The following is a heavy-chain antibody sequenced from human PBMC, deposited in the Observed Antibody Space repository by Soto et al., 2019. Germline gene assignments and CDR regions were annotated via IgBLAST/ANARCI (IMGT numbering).Heavy chain of an antibody. J-gene: IGHJ5*02. Sequence: SETLSLTCTVSGGSISSGGYYWSWIRQPPGKGLEWIGYIYYSGSTNYNPSLKSRVTISVDTSKNQFSLKLSSVTAADTAVYYCARDRGLLARSFNWFDPWGQGTLVTVSS. V-gene: IGHV4-61*08. CDR1: GGSISSGGYY. CDR2: IYYSGST. CDR3: ARDRGLLARSFNWFDP. D-gene: IGHD2-15*01.